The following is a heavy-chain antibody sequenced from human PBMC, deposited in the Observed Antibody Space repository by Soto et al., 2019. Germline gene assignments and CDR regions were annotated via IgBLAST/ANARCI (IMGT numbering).Heavy chain of an antibody. CDR2: IIPVFGTP. CDR3: ARERSVGYCITTTCPKPFYHYAMDV. D-gene: IGHD2-2*01. Sequence: GASVKVSCKASGGTFTNYAFSWVRQAPGQGLERMGGIIPVFGTPDYAQKFQGRVTITADESTRTASMELSSLRSDDTAVYYCARERSVGYCITTTCPKPFYHYAMDVWGQ. CDR1: GGTFTNYA. V-gene: IGHV1-69*13. J-gene: IGHJ6*02.